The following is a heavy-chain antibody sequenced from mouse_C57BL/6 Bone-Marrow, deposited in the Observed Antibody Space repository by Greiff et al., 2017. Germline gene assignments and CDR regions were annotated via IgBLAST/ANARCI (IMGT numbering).Heavy chain of an antibody. CDR1: GYTFTDYY. CDR3: ARYLDFDY. V-gene: IGHV1-26*01. CDR2: INPNNGGT. D-gene: IGHD5-1*01. J-gene: IGHJ2*01. Sequence: VQLQQSGPELVKPGASVKISCKASGYTFTDYYMNWVKQSHGKSLEWIGDINPNNGGTSYTQKFKGKATLTVDKSSSTAYMELRSLTSEDSAVYYCARYLDFDYWGQGTTLTVSS.